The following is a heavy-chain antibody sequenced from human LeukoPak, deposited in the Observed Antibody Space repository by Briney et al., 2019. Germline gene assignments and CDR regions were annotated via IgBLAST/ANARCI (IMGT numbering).Heavy chain of an antibody. D-gene: IGHD3-22*01. CDR3: ARDRYYHYDSSGYHDY. V-gene: IGHV3-48*03. J-gene: IGHJ4*02. Sequence: GGSLRLSCAASGFTFSSYEMNWVRQAPGKGLEWVSYISSSGSTIYYADSVKGRFTISRDNAKNSLYLQMNSLRAEDTAVYYCARDRYYHYDSSGYHDYWGQGTLVTVSS. CDR1: GFTFSSYE. CDR2: ISSSGSTI.